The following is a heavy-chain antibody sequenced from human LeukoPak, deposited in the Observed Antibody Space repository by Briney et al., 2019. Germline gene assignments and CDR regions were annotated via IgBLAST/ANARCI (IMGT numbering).Heavy chain of an antibody. D-gene: IGHD5-18*01. CDR3: ATILRGYSYGLRTFDI. CDR1: EYTLTELS. V-gene: IGHV1-24*01. J-gene: IGHJ3*02. Sequence: ASVKVPCKVSEYTLTELSMHWVRQAPGKGLEWMGGFDPEDGETIYAQKFQGRVTMTEDTSTDTAYMELSSLRSEDTAVYYCATILRGYSYGLRTFDIWGQGTMVTVSS. CDR2: FDPEDGET.